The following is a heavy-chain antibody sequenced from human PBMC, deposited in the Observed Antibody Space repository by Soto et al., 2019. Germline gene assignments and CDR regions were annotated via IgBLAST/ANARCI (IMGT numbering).Heavy chain of an antibody. CDR2: IYSSGST. V-gene: IGHV4-59*08. Sequence: PETLPLTCAVSGGSISNYYWTWIRQPPGKGLEWIGYIYSSGSTKYNPSLTSRVTISLDTSKSHFSLRLTSVTAADTAVYYCARRHVVVVSATRGDAFDIWGQGTMVTVSS. D-gene: IGHD2-15*01. CDR1: GGSISNYY. CDR3: ARRHVVVVSATRGDAFDI. J-gene: IGHJ3*02.